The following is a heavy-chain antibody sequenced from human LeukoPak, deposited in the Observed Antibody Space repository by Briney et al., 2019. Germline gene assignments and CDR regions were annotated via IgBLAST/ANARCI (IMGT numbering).Heavy chain of an antibody. CDR3: AKEAYDSSGYYRGADY. CDR1: GFTFSNYA. CDR2: ISGSGGST. Sequence: GGSLRLSCAASGFTFSNYAMSWVRQAPGKELEWVSAISGSGGSTYYADSVKGRFTISRDNSKNTLYLQMNSLRAEDTAVYYCAKEAYDSSGYYRGADYWGQGTLVTVSS. V-gene: IGHV3-23*01. J-gene: IGHJ4*02. D-gene: IGHD3-22*01.